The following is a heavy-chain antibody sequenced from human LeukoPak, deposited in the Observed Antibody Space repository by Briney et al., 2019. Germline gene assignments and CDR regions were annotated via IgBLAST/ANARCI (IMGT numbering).Heavy chain of an antibody. J-gene: IGHJ3*02. Sequence: SETLSLTCTVSGDSVSTTSFYWGWIRQPPGKGLDCLGTTYYSASTYNPSLTSRVTISVDPSKNQFSLKLSPVTAADTAVYYCARSGPTAGRPNGFDIWGQGTMVTVSS. D-gene: IGHD2-2*01. CDR2: TYYSAST. CDR1: GDSVSTTSFY. V-gene: IGHV4-39*07. CDR3: ARSGPTAGRPNGFDI.